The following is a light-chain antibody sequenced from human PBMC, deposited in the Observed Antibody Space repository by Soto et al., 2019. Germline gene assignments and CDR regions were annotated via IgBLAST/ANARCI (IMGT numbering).Light chain of an antibody. CDR2: DAS. CDR1: QRISTW. J-gene: IGKJ1*01. CDR3: HQYSTSPWT. Sequence: DVQMTQSPSTLSASVGDRLTITCRASQRISTWLAWYQQKPGKAPTLLISDASTLESGVPSRFRGSVSGTEFTLTISSLQPDDFATYYCHQYSTSPWTFGQGTKVEI. V-gene: IGKV1-5*01.